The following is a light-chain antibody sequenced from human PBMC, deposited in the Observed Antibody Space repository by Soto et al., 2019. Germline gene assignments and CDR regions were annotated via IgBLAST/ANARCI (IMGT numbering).Light chain of an antibody. J-gene: IGKJ4*01. V-gene: IGKV3-11*01. CDR3: QQRSNWPHLT. Sequence: EIVLTQSPATLSLSPGERATLSCRASQSVSSYLAWYQPKPGQAPRLLIYDASNRATGIPARFSGSGSGTDFTLTISSLEPEDFAVYYCQQRSNWPHLTFGGGTKVEIK. CDR1: QSVSSY. CDR2: DAS.